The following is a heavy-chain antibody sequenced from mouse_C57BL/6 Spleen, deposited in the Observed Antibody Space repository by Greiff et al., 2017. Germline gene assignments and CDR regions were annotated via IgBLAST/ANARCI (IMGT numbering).Heavy chain of an antibody. J-gene: IGHJ2*01. V-gene: IGHV5-17*01. Sequence: EVQLVESGGGLVKPGGSLKLSCAASGFTFSDYGMHWVRQAPEKGLEWVAYISSGSSTIYYADTVKGRFTISRDNAKNTLFLQMTSLRSEDTAMYYCAREDYYGYEAFDYWGQGTTLTVSS. D-gene: IGHD2-2*01. CDR3: AREDYYGYEAFDY. CDR1: GFTFSDYG. CDR2: ISSGSSTI.